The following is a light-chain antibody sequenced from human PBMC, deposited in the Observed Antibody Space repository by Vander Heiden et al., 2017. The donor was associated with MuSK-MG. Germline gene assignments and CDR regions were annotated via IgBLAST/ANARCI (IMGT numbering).Light chain of an antibody. CDR2: SNN. J-gene: IGLJ3*02. CDR3: AAWDDSLNGRNWV. CDR1: SSNIGSNT. V-gene: IGLV1-44*01. Sequence: QSVLTQPPSASGTPGQIVTISCSGSSSNIGSNTVNWYQQLPVTAPKLLIYSNNQRPSGVPDRFAGSKSGTSASLAISGLQSEDEADYYCAAWDDSLNGRNWVFGGGTKLTVL.